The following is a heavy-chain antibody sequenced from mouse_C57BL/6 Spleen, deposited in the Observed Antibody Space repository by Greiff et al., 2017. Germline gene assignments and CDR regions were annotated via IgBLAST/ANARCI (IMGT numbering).Heavy chain of an antibody. CDR3: ARNQAGRGFAY. V-gene: IGHV3-6*01. Sequence: EVKLMESGPGLVKPSQSLSLTCSVTGYSIPSGYYWNWIRQFPGNKLAWMGYISYDGSNNYNPSLKNRISITRDTSKNQFFLKLNSVTTEDTATYYCARNQAGRGFAYWGQGTLVTVSA. J-gene: IGHJ3*01. CDR2: ISYDGSN. CDR1: GYSIPSGYY. D-gene: IGHD6-1*01.